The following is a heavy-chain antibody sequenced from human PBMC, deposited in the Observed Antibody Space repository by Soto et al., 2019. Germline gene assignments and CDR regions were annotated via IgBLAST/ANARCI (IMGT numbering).Heavy chain of an antibody. CDR2: INQDGSEK. CDR1: VFTFNTYW. CDR3: ARVQYNFSVHYGLDV. Sequence: PWGSLRIACVTSVFTFNTYWMTWVRQSPGKGLEWVANINQDGSEKFHGDSVKGRFTISRDNARNSLFLHMKSLRAEDTATYFCARVQYNFSVHYGLDVWGQGTPVTVSS. D-gene: IGHD1-1*01. J-gene: IGHJ6*01. V-gene: IGHV3-7*03.